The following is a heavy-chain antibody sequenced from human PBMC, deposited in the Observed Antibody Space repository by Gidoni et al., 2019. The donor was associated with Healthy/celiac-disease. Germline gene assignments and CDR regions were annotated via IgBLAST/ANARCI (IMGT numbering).Heavy chain of an antibody. CDR1: GYTFTSYD. J-gene: IGHJ5*02. CDR3: ARLGSYYDFWREHYVFDP. Sequence: QVQLVQSGAEVKKPGASVKVSCKASGYTFTSYDINWVRQATGQGLEWMGWMNPNSGNTGYAQKFQGRVTMTRNTSISTAYMELSSLRSEDTAVYYCARLGSYYDFWREHYVFDPWGQGTLVTVSS. D-gene: IGHD3-3*01. CDR2: MNPNSGNT. V-gene: IGHV1-8*01.